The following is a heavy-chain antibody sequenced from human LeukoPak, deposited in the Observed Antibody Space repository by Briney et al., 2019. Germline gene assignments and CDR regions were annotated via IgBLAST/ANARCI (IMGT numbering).Heavy chain of an antibody. CDR1: GFTFSTYA. CDR3: ARDGVGAFDI. CDR2: ISYDGGNK. D-gene: IGHD3-3*01. V-gene: IGHV3-30*14. Sequence: GRSLRLSCAASGFTFSTYAMHWVRQAPGKGLEWVAVISYDGGNKYYADSVKGRFTISRDNSKNTLYLQMNSLRAEDTAVYYCARDGVGAFDIWGQGTMVTVSS. J-gene: IGHJ3*02.